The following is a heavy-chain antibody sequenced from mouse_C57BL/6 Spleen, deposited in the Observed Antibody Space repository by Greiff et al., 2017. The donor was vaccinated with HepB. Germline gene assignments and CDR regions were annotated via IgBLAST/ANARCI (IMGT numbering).Heavy chain of an antibody. J-gene: IGHJ2*01. CDR1: GYTFTNYW. CDR2: IYPGGGYT. V-gene: IGHV1-63*01. D-gene: IGHD4-1*01. CDR3: ARRTGYFDY. Sequence: QVQLKESGAELVRPGTSVKMSCKASGYTFTNYWIGWAKQRPGHGLEWIGDIYPGGGYTNYNEKFKGKATLTADKSSSTDYMQFSSLTSEDSAIYYCARRTGYFDYWGQGTTLTVSS.